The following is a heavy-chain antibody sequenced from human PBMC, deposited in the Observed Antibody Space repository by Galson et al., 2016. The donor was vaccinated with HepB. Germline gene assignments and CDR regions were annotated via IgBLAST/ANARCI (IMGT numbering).Heavy chain of an antibody. CDR1: GYSFPNYW. CDR2: IYPADSDT. Sequence: QSGAEVKKPGESLKISCKGSGYSFPNYWIGWVRQMPGKGLEWMGIIYPADSDTRYSPSFQGQVTMSTDKSISTAYLQWSSLKASDTAMYYCGRPYCSGGSCYGYYFDYWGQGTLVTVSS. V-gene: IGHV5-51*01. D-gene: IGHD2-15*01. CDR3: GRPYCSGGSCYGYYFDY. J-gene: IGHJ4*02.